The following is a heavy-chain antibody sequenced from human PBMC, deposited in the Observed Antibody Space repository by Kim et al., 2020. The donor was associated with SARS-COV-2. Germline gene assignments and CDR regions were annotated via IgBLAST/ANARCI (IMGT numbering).Heavy chain of an antibody. CDR3: ARALHRLWFGELLYDYFDY. Sequence: SRVTISVDTSKNQFSLKLSSVTAADTAVYYCARALHRLWFGELLYDYFDYWGQGTLVTVSS. V-gene: IGHV4-31*02. D-gene: IGHD3-10*01. J-gene: IGHJ4*02.